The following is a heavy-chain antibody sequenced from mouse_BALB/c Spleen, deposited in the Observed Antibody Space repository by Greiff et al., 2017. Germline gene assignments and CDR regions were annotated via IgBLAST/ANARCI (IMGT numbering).Heavy chain of an antibody. D-gene: IGHD2-3*01. CDR2: ISSGGSYT. J-gene: IGHJ4*01. Sequence: EVMLVESGGGLVKPGGSLKLSCAASGFTFSSYAMSWVRQSPEKRLEWVAEISSGGSYTYYPDTVTGRFTISRDNAKNTLYLEMSSLRSEDTAMYYCARGDYDGFNYAMDYWGQGTSVTVSS. CDR1: GFTFSSYA. CDR3: ARGDYDGFNYAMDY. V-gene: IGHV5-9-4*01.